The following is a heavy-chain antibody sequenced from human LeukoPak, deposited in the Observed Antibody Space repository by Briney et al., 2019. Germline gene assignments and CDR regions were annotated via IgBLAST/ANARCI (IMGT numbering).Heavy chain of an antibody. J-gene: IGHJ4*02. Sequence: GGSLRLSCAASGFTVSSNYMSWVRQAPGKGLEWVSVIYSGGSTYYADSVKGRFTISRDNSRNTLYFQMNSLRAEDTAVYYCARVGYDYVWGSYGPIDYWGQGTLVTVSS. V-gene: IGHV3-53*01. CDR2: IYSGGST. CDR1: GFTVSSNY. D-gene: IGHD3-16*01. CDR3: ARVGYDYVWGSYGPIDY.